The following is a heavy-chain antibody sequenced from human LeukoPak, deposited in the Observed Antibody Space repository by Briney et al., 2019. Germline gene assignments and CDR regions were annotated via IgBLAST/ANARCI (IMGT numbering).Heavy chain of an antibody. D-gene: IGHD5-18*01. CDR1: GFTFSHYG. V-gene: IGHV3-30*03. Sequence: GRSLRLSCAASGFTFSHYGMHWVRQAPGKGLEWVAVISYDGSNKYYADSVKGRFTISRDNSKNTLYLQMNSLRAEDTAVYYCARDGHSYGYGRLNFDYWGQGTLVTVSS. CDR3: ARDGHSYGYGRLNFDY. CDR2: ISYDGSNK. J-gene: IGHJ4*02.